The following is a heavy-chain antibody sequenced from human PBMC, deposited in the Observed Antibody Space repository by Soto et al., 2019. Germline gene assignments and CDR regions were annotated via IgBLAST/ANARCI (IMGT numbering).Heavy chain of an antibody. CDR3: AKLSRDTMVRGVIDY. D-gene: IGHD3-10*01. V-gene: IGHV3-23*01. Sequence: PGGSLRLSCAASGFTFSSYAMSWVRQAPGKGLEWVSAISGSGGSTYYADSVKGRFTISRDNSKNTLYLQMNSLRAEDTAVYYCAKLSRDTMVRGVIDYWGQGTLVTVSS. CDR2: ISGSGGST. CDR1: GFTFSSYA. J-gene: IGHJ4*02.